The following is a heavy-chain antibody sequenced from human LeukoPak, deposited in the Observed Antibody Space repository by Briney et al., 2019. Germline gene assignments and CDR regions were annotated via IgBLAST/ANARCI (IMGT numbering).Heavy chain of an antibody. J-gene: IGHJ4*02. CDR2: INPNSGGT. V-gene: IGHV1-2*06. Sequence: ASVKVSCKASGYAFTGYYMHWVRQAPGQGLEWMGRINPNSGGTNYAQKFQGGVTMTRDTSISTAYMELSRLRSDDTAVYYCARVRGSGSSKPPFDYWGQGTLVTVSS. CDR3: ARVRGSGSSKPPFDY. D-gene: IGHD3-10*01. CDR1: GYAFTGYY.